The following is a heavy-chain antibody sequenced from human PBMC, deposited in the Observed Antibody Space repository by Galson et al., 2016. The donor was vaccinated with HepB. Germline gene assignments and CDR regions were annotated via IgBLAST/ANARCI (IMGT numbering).Heavy chain of an antibody. V-gene: IGHV3-23*01. CDR3: AKGISVAGVNGLPSDY. CDR2: ISASGAGT. Sequence: SLRLSCAASGFTFSSDAMSWVRQAPGKGLEWVSGISASGAGTYYADSVKGRFTISRDNFKNTLYLQMNSLRAEDTAVYYCAKGISVAGVNGLPSDYWGQGTLVTVSS. CDR1: GFTFSSDA. J-gene: IGHJ4*02. D-gene: IGHD6-19*01.